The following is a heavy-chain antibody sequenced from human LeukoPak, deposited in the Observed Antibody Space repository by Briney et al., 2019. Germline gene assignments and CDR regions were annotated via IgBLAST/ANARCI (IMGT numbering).Heavy chain of an antibody. V-gene: IGHV3-30*02. CDR2: IRHDGSDK. CDR1: GFTFSGYG. CDR3: ARDYDFWSGYQAFDI. J-gene: IGHJ3*02. D-gene: IGHD3-3*01. Sequence: GGSLRLSCAASGFTFSGYGMHWVRQAPGKGLEWVAFIRHDGSDKYHADSVKGRFTISRDDSKNTLYLQMDSLRAEDMAVYYCARDYDFWSGYQAFDIWGQGTMVTVSS.